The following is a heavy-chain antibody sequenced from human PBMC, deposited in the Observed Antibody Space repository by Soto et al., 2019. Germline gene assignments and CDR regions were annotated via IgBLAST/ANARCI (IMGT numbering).Heavy chain of an antibody. CDR3: ARGEDSGSYRVDY. CDR2: IYYSGST. J-gene: IGHJ4*02. V-gene: IGHV4-31*03. Sequence: TLSHTCTVSGGSSISGGYYWSWIRQHPGKGLEWIGYIYYSGSTYYNPSLKSRVTISVDTSKNQFSLKLSSVTAADTAVYYCARGEDSGSYRVDYWGQGTLVTVSS. D-gene: IGHD1-26*01. CDR1: GGSSISGGYY.